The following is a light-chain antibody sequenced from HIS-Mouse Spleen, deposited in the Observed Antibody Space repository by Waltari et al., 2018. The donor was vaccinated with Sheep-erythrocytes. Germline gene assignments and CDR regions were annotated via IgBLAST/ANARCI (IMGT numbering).Light chain of an antibody. CDR2: KDS. Sequence: SYELTQPPSVSVSPGQTARITCPGDALPKQYAYWYQQKPGQAPGPVIYKDSERPSGIPGRFSGSSSGTTVTLTISGVQAEDEADYYCQSADSSGTYVFGTGTKVTVL. CDR3: QSADSSGTYV. J-gene: IGLJ1*01. CDR1: ALPKQY. V-gene: IGLV3-25*03.